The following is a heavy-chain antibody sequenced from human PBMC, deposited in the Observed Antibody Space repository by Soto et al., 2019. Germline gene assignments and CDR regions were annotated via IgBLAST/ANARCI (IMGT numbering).Heavy chain of an antibody. Sequence: GGSLRLSCAASGFTFSTYAMSWVRQAPGKGLEWVSTISDSGGSTYYAASVKGRFTISRDNSKNTLYLLMNSLSAEDTTVYYCARGAFDIWGQGTMVTVSS. CDR3: ARGAFDI. CDR2: ISDSGGST. J-gene: IGHJ3*02. CDR1: GFTFSTYA. V-gene: IGHV3-23*01.